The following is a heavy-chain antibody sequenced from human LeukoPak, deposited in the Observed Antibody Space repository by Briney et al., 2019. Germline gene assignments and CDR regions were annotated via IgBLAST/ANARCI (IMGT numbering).Heavy chain of an antibody. J-gene: IGHJ5*02. CDR1: GFTFNSYG. CDR2: IRFDGSNN. CDR3: ARDLGQYYDTSDNWFDP. V-gene: IGHV3-30*02. D-gene: IGHD3-22*01. Sequence: PGGSLRLSCAASGFTFNSYGIHWVRQAPGKGLEWVAFIRFDGSNNYYADSVKGRFTISRDNSKNTLNLQMNSLRAEDTAVYYCARDLGQYYDTSDNWFDPWGQGTLVTVSS.